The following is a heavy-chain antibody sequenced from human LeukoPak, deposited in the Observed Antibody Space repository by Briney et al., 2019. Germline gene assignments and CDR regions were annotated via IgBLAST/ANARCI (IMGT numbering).Heavy chain of an antibody. CDR2: ISGGGST. J-gene: IGHJ4*02. Sequence: GGSLRLSCAASGFSVNSNYMSWVRQARGKGLEWVSVISGGGSTYYADSVKGRFTISRDISKNTLYLQMNSLRAEDTAVYYCARGGGSGSYESFDYWGQGALVTVSS. CDR3: ARGGGSGSYESFDY. D-gene: IGHD3-10*01. CDR1: GFSVNSNY. V-gene: IGHV3-53*01.